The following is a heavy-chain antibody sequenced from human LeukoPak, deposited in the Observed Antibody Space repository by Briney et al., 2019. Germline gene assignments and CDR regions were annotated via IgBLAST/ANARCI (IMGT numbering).Heavy chain of an antibody. CDR3: ARHGSPTIVVVSNWYFDL. D-gene: IGHD3-22*01. V-gene: IGHV4-59*08. CDR2: IYYSGST. J-gene: IGHJ2*01. Sequence: PSETLSLTCTVSGGSISSYYWSWIRQPPGKGLEWIGYIYYSGSTNYNPSLKSRVTISVDTSKNQFSLKLSSVTAADTAVYYCARHGSPTIVVVSNWYFDLWGRGTLVTVSS. CDR1: GGSISSYY.